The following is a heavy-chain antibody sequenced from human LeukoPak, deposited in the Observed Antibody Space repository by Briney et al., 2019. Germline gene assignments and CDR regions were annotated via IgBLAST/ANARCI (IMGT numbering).Heavy chain of an antibody. CDR3: ATVPSPSYPFDY. CDR1: GFTLSSYS. D-gene: IGHD2-2*02. Sequence: PGGSLRLSCAASGFTLSSYSMTWVRQAPGKGLEWVSSISSSSSTIYYADSVKGRFTISRDNAKNSLYLQMNSLTAEDTAVYDCATVPSPSYPFDYWGQGTLGTVSS. V-gene: IGHV3-48*04. J-gene: IGHJ4*02. CDR2: ISSSSSTI.